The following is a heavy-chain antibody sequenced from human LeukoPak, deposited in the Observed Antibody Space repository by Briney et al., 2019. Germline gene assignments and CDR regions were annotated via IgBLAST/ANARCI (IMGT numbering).Heavy chain of an antibody. J-gene: IGHJ5*01. V-gene: IGHV4-61*02. CDR3: ARAVLATKSERWFDS. CDR2: FYTSGST. Sequence: PSETLSLTCTVSGGSISSGTYYWSWIRQPAGKGLEWIGRFYTSGSTNYNPSLKSRVTISVDTSKNQFSLKLSSVTAADTAVYYCARAVLATKSERWFDSWGQGTLVTVSS. CDR1: GGSISSGTYY. D-gene: IGHD1-1*01.